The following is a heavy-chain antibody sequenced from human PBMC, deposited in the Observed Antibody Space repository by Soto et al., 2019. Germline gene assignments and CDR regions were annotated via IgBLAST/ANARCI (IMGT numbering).Heavy chain of an antibody. CDR2: INAYVGET. Sequence: QVKLVQSGAEVNKPGASVKVSCKASGYTFTHYGITWVRQAPGQGLEWTGWINAYVGETKSAQKYQGRITVTMDTSTNTASLELRSLRSDDTAVYYCARGDGDTLYYWGQGTLVRVSA. J-gene: IGHJ4*02. CDR1: GYTFTHYG. CDR3: ARGDGDTLYY. V-gene: IGHV1-18*01.